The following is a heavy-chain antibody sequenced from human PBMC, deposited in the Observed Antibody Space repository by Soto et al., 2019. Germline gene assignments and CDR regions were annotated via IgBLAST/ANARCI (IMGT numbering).Heavy chain of an antibody. D-gene: IGHD3-10*01. CDR3: ARNLGKPYYYGSGSYQTYYYGMDV. V-gene: IGHV4-39*01. J-gene: IGHJ6*02. CDR2: IYYSGST. Sequence: SETLSLTCTVAGGSISSSSYYWGWIRQPPGKGLEWIGSIYYSGSTYYNPSLKSRVTISVDTSKNQFSLKLSSVTAADTAVYYCARNLGKPYYYGSGSYQTYYYGMDVCGQRTTVTVSS. CDR1: GGSISSSSYY.